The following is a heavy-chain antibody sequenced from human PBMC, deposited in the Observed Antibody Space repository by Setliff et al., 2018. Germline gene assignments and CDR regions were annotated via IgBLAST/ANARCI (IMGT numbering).Heavy chain of an antibody. CDR3: AREGVDTRSSTDYRYYMDL. Sequence: SVKVSCKASGGTFSSYGISWVRQAPGQGLEWLGGTIPNFGTTNYAQEFQGRVTIITDESTSTAFMELSSLRFEDTAVYYCAREGVDTRSSTDYRYYMDLWGKGTTVTSP. D-gene: IGHD5-18*01. CDR2: TIPNFGTT. CDR1: GGTFSSYG. V-gene: IGHV1-69*05. J-gene: IGHJ6*03.